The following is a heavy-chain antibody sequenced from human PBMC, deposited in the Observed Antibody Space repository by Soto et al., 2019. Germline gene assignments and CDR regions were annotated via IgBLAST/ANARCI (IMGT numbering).Heavy chain of an antibody. CDR1: GYTFTSYV. CDR3: ASYREQLVLYGMDV. V-gene: IGHV1-18*01. D-gene: IGHD6-13*01. Sequence: QVQLVQSGAEVKKPGASVKVSCKASGYTFTSYVISWVRQAPGQGLEWMGWISAYNGNTNYGQKLQGRVTMTTDTSTSTAYMELRSLRSDDTAVYYCASYREQLVLYGMDVWGQGTTVTVSS. CDR2: ISAYNGNT. J-gene: IGHJ6*02.